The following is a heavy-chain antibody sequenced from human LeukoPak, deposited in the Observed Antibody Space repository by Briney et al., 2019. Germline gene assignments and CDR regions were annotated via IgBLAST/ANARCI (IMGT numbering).Heavy chain of an antibody. J-gene: IGHJ4*02. CDR1: GFTFSSYS. V-gene: IGHV3-21*01. Sequence: GGSLRLSCAASGFTFSSYSMNRVRQAPGKGLEWVSSISSSSSYIYYADSVKGRFTISRDNAKDSLYLQMNSLRAEDTAVYYCARGGVEQLVIDYWGQGTLVTVSS. CDR2: ISSSSSYI. D-gene: IGHD6-6*01. CDR3: ARGGVEQLVIDY.